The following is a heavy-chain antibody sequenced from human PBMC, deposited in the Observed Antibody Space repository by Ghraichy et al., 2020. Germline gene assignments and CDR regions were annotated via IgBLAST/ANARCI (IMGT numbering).Heavy chain of an antibody. V-gene: IGHV3-21*01. CDR3: ARATRYFDWLSDY. J-gene: IGHJ4*02. CDR2: ISSSSSYI. Sequence: GGSLRLSCAASGFTFSSYSMNWVRQAPGKGLEWVSSISSSSSYIYYADSVKGRFTISRDNAKNSLYLQMNSLRAEDTAVYYCARATRYFDWLSDYWGQGTLVTVSS. CDR1: GFTFSSYS. D-gene: IGHD3-9*01.